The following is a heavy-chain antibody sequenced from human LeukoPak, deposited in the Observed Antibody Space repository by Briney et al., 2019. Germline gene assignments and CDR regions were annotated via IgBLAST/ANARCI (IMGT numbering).Heavy chain of an antibody. CDR1: GGTFSSYA. CDR3: ARDRPRATVRGPRDYYYMDV. J-gene: IGHJ6*03. CDR2: IIPIFGTA. D-gene: IGHD3-10*01. Sequence: ASVKVSCKASGGTFSSYAISWVRQAPGQGLEWMGGIIPIFGTANYAQKFQGRVTITADESTSTAYMELSSLRSEDTAVYYCARDRPRATVRGPRDYYYMDVWGKGTTVTISS. V-gene: IGHV1-69*13.